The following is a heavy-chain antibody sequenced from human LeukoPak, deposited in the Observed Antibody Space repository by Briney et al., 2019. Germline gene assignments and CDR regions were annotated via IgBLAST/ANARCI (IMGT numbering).Heavy chain of an antibody. CDR1: GFTFSSYS. J-gene: IGHJ4*02. CDR3: ARDAGDITATTQTHFDY. Sequence: GGSLRLSCAASGFTFSSYSMNWVRQAPGKGLEWVSSISSSSSYIYYADPVKGRFTISRDNAKNSLYLQMNSLRAEDTAVYYCARDAGDITATTQTHFDYWGQGTLVTVSS. CDR2: ISSSSSYI. D-gene: IGHD5-12*01. V-gene: IGHV3-21*01.